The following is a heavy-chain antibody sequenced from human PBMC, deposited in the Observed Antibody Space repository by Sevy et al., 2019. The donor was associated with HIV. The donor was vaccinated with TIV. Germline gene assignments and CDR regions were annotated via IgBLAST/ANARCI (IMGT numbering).Heavy chain of an antibody. CDR3: ARVSGYDFWSGKYYYYYGMDV. D-gene: IGHD3-3*01. CDR2: ISSSSSYT. CDR1: GFTFSDYY. Sequence: GGSLRLSCAASGFTFSDYYMSWIRQAPGKGLEWVSYISSSSSYTNYADSVKGRFTISRDNAKNSLYLQMNSLRAEDTAVYYCARVSGYDFWSGKYYYYYGMDVWGQRTTVTVSS. V-gene: IGHV3-11*05. J-gene: IGHJ6*02.